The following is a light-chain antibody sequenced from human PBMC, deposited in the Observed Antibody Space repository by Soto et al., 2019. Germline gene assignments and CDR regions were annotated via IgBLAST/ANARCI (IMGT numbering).Light chain of an antibody. V-gene: IGKV1-5*01. J-gene: IGKJ5*01. Sequence: DIQMTQSPSTLSASVGDRVTITCRASQSISSWLAWYQQKPGKAPKVLIYESSLLQSGVPSRFSGSGSGTEFTLTISSLQSEDFAVYYCQQYNNWPRVTFGQGARLEIK. CDR3: QQYNNWPRVT. CDR1: QSISSW. CDR2: ESS.